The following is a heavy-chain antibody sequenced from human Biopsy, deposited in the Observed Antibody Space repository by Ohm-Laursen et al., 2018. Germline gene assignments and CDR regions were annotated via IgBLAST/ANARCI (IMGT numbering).Heavy chain of an antibody. V-gene: IGHV3-11*01. CDR1: GFTFSSYA. CDR2: ISGSGVTK. Sequence: SLRLSCTASGFTFSSYAMEWVRQAPGKGLEWLSYISGSGVTKMYADSVKGRFTVSRDNAKNSLYLEMDNLTVEDTAVYYCATDGAGSYNENWGQGTLVSVSS. J-gene: IGHJ4*02. CDR3: ATDGAGSYNEN. D-gene: IGHD3-10*01.